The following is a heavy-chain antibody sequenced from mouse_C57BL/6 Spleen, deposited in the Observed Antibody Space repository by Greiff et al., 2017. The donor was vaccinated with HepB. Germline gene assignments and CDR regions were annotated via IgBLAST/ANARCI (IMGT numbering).Heavy chain of an antibody. D-gene: IGHD2-2*01. CDR2: INPSNGGT. Sequence: VQLQQSGTELVKPGASVKLSCKASGYTFTSYWMHWVKQRPGQGLEWIGNINPSNGGTNYNEKFKSKATLTVDKSSSTAYMQLSSLTSEDSAVYYCARWGGYEHFFDYWGQGTTLTVSS. V-gene: IGHV1-53*01. CDR1: GYTFTSYW. J-gene: IGHJ2*01. CDR3: ARWGGYEHFFDY.